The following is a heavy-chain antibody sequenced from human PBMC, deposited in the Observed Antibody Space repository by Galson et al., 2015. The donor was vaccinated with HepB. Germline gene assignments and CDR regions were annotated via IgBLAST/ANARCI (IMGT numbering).Heavy chain of an antibody. Sequence: SLRLSCAASGFTFSSYSMNWVRQAPGKGLEWVSYISSSSSTIYYADSVKGRFTISRDNAKNSLYLQMNSLRAEDTAVYYCASQLYFNYFDYWGQGTLVTVSS. CDR3: ASQLYFNYFDY. CDR2: ISSSSSTI. V-gene: IGHV3-48*01. D-gene: IGHD2-8*01. J-gene: IGHJ4*02. CDR1: GFTFSSYS.